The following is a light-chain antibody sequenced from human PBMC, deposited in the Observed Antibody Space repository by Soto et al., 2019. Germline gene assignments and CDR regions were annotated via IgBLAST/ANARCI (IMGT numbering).Light chain of an antibody. CDR3: QQYYSIPKT. CDR2: WAS. V-gene: IGKV4-1*01. J-gene: IGKJ1*01. CDR1: QSVLYDSNNKHY. Sequence: DIVMTQSPDSLAVSLGERATINCKSSQSVLYDSNNKHYLAWYQQKPGQPPKLLIYWASTRESGVPDRFSGTGSGTDFTLTISSLQAEDVAVYYCQQYYSIPKTFGQGTKVEIK.